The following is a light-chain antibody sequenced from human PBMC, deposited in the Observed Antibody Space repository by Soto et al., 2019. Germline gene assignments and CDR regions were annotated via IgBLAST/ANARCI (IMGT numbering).Light chain of an antibody. CDR3: SSYTSSSTWV. Sequence: QSALTQPASVSGSPAQSITISCTGTSSDVGGYNYVSWYQQHPGKAPKLMIYEVSNRPSGVSNRFSGSKSGNTASLTISGLQAEDEDDYYCSSYTSSSTWVFGGGTKLTV. CDR1: SSDVGGYNY. J-gene: IGLJ3*02. CDR2: EVS. V-gene: IGLV2-14*01.